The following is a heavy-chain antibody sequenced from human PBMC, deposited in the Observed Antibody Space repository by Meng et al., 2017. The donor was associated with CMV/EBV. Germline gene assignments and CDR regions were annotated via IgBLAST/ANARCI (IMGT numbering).Heavy chain of an antibody. V-gene: IGHV4-61*02. CDR2: IYTSGST. Sequence: QLQASGPGLVKPSQPLSLTCTVSGGSISSGSYYWSWIRQPAGKGLEWIGRIYTSGSTNYNPSLKSRVTISVDTSKNQFSLKLSSVTAADTAVYYCASVQGLGVSWGQGTLVTVSS. CDR1: GGSISSGSYY. D-gene: IGHD3-10*01. J-gene: IGHJ4*02. CDR3: ASVQGLGVS.